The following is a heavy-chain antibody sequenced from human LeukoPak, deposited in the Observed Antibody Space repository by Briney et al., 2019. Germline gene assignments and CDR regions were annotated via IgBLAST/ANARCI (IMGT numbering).Heavy chain of an antibody. CDR1: GYTFTGYY. D-gene: IGHD5-18*01. Sequence: ASVKVSCKASGYTFTGYYMHWVRQAPGQGLEWMGWINPNSGGTNYAQKFQGRVTMTRDTSISTAYTELSRLRSDDTAVYYCARGSWIQRSWFDPWGQGTLVTVSS. CDR3: ARGSWIQRSWFDP. J-gene: IGHJ5*02. V-gene: IGHV1-2*02. CDR2: INPNSGGT.